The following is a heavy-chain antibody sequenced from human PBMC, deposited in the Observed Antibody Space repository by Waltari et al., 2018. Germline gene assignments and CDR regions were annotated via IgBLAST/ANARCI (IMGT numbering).Heavy chain of an antibody. Sequence: EVQLVDSGGALVQPGGSLRLSCEAAGFSFSDHYMNWVSQAPGEGLEGVWRVRTKRGHYSTHSPDSVKGRFTSSRDDSKNSLYLQMDSLETEDTAVYYCAAETYDSIGYYYFDYWGQGTPVTVSS. J-gene: IGHJ4*02. V-gene: IGHV3-72*01. CDR2: VRTKRGHYST. CDR1: GFSFSDHY. CDR3: AAETYDSIGYYYFDY. D-gene: IGHD3-22*01.